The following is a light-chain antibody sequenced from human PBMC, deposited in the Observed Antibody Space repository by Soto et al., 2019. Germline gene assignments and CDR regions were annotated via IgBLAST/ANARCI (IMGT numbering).Light chain of an antibody. CDR3: QQYNNWPPYT. V-gene: IGKV3-15*01. J-gene: IGKJ2*01. Sequence: EIVMTQSPATLSVSPGERATLSCRASQRVSRNLAWYQQKPGQAPRLLIYGASTRATGIPARFSGSGSETEFTLTISSLQFEDFAVYYCQQYNNWPPYTFGRGTKVDIK. CDR2: GAS. CDR1: QRVSRN.